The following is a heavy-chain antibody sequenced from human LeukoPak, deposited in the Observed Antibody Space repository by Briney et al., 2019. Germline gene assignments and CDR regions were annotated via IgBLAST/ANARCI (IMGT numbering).Heavy chain of an antibody. CDR3: ARDYYDSSGYWPLDY. Sequence: GGSLRLSCAASGFTFSSYGMHWVRQAPGKGLEWVAVIWYDGSNKYYADSVKSRFTISRDNSKNTLYLQMNSLRAEDTAVYYCARDYYDSSGYWPLDYWGQGTLVTVSS. J-gene: IGHJ4*02. V-gene: IGHV3-33*01. CDR2: IWYDGSNK. CDR1: GFTFSSYG. D-gene: IGHD3-22*01.